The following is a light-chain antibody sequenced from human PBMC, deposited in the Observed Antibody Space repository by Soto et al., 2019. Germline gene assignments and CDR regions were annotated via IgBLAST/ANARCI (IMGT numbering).Light chain of an antibody. Sequence: QSVLTQPRSVSGSPGQSVTISCTGATSDVGGSDYVSWYQHHPGKAPKLMIYEVDKRPSGVPDRFSGSKSGNTASLTISGLQAEDEADYYCCSYAGGYTHYVFATGTKVTVL. J-gene: IGLJ1*01. V-gene: IGLV2-11*01. CDR1: TSDVGGSDY. CDR2: EVD. CDR3: CSYAGGYTHYV.